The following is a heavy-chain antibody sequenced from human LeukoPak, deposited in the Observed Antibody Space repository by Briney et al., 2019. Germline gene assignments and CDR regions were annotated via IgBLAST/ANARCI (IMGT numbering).Heavy chain of an antibody. CDR3: ARDSSGSYSDWFDP. D-gene: IGHD1-26*01. J-gene: IGHJ5*02. V-gene: IGHV4-38-2*02. Sequence: SETLSLTCTVSGYSISSGYDWGWIRQPPGKGLEWIGSIYYRRTTYYNPSLKSRVTISVDTSKNQFSLRLSSVTAADTAVYYCARDSSGSYSDWFDPWGQGTLVTVSS. CDR1: GYSISSGYD. CDR2: IYYRRTT.